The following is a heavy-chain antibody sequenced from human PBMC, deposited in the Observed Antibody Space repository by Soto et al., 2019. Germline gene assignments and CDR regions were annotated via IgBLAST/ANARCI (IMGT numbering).Heavy chain of an antibody. J-gene: IGHJ4*02. CDR3: ARDKITGLFDY. D-gene: IGHD2-8*02. V-gene: IGHV4-30-4*07. CDR2: IYYSGST. CDR1: GGSISSGGYS. Sequence: PSETLSLTCAVSGGSISSGGYSWSWILHPPGKGLEWIGYIYYSGSTYYNPSLKSRVTISVDTSKNQFSLKLTSVTAADTAVYYCARDKITGLFDYWGQGTLVTVSS.